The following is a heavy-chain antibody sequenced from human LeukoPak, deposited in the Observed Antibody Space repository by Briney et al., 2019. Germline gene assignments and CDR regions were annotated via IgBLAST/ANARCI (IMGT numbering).Heavy chain of an antibody. D-gene: IGHD3-10*01. V-gene: IGHV1-3*01. J-gene: IGHJ5*02. CDR1: GYTFTSYA. CDR3: ARDLDNTMVRGVIRNWFDP. CDR2: INAGNGNT. Sequence: GASVKVSCKASGYTFTSYAMHWVRQAPGQRLEWMGWINAGNGNTKYSQKFQGRVTITRDTSASTAYMELSSLRSEDTAVYYCARDLDNTMVRGVIRNWFDPWGQGTLVTVSS.